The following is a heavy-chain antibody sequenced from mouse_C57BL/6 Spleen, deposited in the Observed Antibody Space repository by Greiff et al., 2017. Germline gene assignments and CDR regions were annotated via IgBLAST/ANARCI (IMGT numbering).Heavy chain of an antibody. J-gene: IGHJ4*01. CDR1: GYTFTSYW. CDR2: IDPNSGGT. CDR3: ESARGDGAMDY. V-gene: IGHV1-72*01. D-gene: IGHD2-13*01. Sequence: QVQLQQPGAELVKPGASVKLSCKASGYTFTSYWMHWVKQRPGRGLEWIGRIDPNSGGTKYNEKFKSKAKLTVDKPSSTAYMQLRSQRSGDSAVYYCESARGDGAMDYWGQGPSVTVPS.